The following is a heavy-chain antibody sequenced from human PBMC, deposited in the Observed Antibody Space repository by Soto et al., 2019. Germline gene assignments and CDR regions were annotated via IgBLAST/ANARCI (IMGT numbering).Heavy chain of an antibody. CDR2: IYYSGST. V-gene: IGHV4-59*01. CDR3: ASSGIAVTREYYYYYYGMDV. D-gene: IGHD6-19*01. Sequence: PSETLSLTCTVSGGSISSYYWSWIRQPPGKGLEWIGYIYYSGSTNYNPSLKSRVTISVDTSKNQFSLKLSSVTAADTAVYYCASSGIAVTREYYYYYYGMDVWGQATTVTVS. J-gene: IGHJ6*02. CDR1: GGSISSYY.